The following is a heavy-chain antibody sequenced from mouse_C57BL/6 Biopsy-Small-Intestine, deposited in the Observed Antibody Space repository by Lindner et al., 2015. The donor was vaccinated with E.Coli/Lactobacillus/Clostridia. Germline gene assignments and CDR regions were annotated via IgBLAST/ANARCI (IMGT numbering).Heavy chain of an antibody. CDR3: ATGFTGSYGFLHY. CDR1: GYTFTELS. J-gene: IGHJ4*01. V-gene: IGHV1-84*02. CDR2: FDPEDGEK. D-gene: IGHD2-12*01. Sequence: SVKVSCKVSGYTFTELSIHWVRQAPGKGLEWMGGFDPEDGEKTYAQRFQGRVTMTEDTSTDTAYMELSSLRSQDTAVYYCATGFTGSYGFLHYWGQGTLVTVSS.